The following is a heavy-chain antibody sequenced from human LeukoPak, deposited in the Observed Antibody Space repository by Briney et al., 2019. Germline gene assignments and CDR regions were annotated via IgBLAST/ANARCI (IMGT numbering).Heavy chain of an antibody. V-gene: IGHV5-51*01. D-gene: IGHD3-22*01. Sequence: GESLKISCKASEYRFTSYWVAWVRQMPGKGLEWMGIIYPGDSDTRYSPSFQGQVTISADKSISTAYLQWSSLKASDTAMYYCARRARYDSSGNHFDYWGQGTLVTVSS. J-gene: IGHJ4*02. CDR3: ARRARYDSSGNHFDY. CDR2: IYPGDSDT. CDR1: EYRFTSYW.